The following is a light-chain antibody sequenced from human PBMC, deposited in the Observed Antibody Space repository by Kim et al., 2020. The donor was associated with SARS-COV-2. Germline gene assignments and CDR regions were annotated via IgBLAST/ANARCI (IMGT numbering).Light chain of an antibody. Sequence: DIQMTQSPSSLPASAGDRITLTCRASQNIGTYLNWYQQRPGEAPKLLIYSASTLRSGVPSRFSGSGSGTDFTLTINSLQPEDFASYFCQQGYIIPITFGPGTRLEIK. CDR3: QQGYIIPIT. V-gene: IGKV1-39*01. J-gene: IGKJ5*01. CDR2: SAS. CDR1: QNIGTY.